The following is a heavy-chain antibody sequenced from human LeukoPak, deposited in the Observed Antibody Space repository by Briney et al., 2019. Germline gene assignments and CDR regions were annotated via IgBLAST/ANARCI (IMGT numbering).Heavy chain of an antibody. Sequence: SVTLSLTCAVYGGSFSGYYWSWIRQPPGKGLEWIGEINHSGSTDYNPSLKSRVTISVDTSKNQFSLKLNSVTAADMAVYYCAKTPTALVRGGYYFDNWGLGTLVTVSS. J-gene: IGHJ4*02. CDR2: INHSGST. CDR3: AKTPTALVRGGYYFDN. V-gene: IGHV4-34*01. D-gene: IGHD6-6*01. CDR1: GGSFSGYY.